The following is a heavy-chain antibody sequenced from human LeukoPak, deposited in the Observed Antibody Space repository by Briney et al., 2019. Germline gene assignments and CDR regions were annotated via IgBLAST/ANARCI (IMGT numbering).Heavy chain of an antibody. D-gene: IGHD3-3*01. V-gene: IGHV1-69*13. CDR3: ARPRTYYDFWRGYPPFDY. J-gene: IGHJ4*02. Sequence: ASVKVSCKASGGTFSSYAISWVRQAPGQGLEWMGGIITNFGTTNYAQKYQGRVTITADESTSTVYMELSSLRSEDTAVYYCARPRTYYDFWRGYPPFDYWGQGTLVTVSS. CDR2: IITNFGTT. CDR1: GGTFSSYA.